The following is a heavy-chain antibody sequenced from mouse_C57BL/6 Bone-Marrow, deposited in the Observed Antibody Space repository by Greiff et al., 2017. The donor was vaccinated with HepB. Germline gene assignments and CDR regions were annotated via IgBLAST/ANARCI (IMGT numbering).Heavy chain of an antibody. CDR1: GFNIKDDY. CDR3: TAENYGSSYSHGYCDV. Sequence: EVQLQQSGAELVRPGASVKLSCTASGFNIKDDYMHWVKQRPEQGLEWIGWIDPENGDTEYASKFQGKATITADTSSNTAYLQLSSLTSEDTAVYYCTAENYGSSYSHGYCDVWGTGTTLTVSS. J-gene: IGHJ1*03. D-gene: IGHD1-1*01. V-gene: IGHV14-4*01. CDR2: IDPENGDT.